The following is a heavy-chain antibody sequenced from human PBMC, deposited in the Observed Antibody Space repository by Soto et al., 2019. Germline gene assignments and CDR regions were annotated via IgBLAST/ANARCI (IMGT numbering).Heavy chain of an antibody. V-gene: IGHV1-18*01. Sequence: ASVKVSCKASGYTFTTYGMSWVRQAPGQGLDWMGWISTYNGNTKYAERLQGRVTMTTDTTTSTAYMELRSLRSDDTAVYYCARGPTEYYDNSGNYFLDYWGQGTLVNVSS. CDR2: ISTYNGNT. D-gene: IGHD3-22*01. J-gene: IGHJ4*02. CDR1: GYTFTTYG. CDR3: ARGPTEYYDNSGNYFLDY.